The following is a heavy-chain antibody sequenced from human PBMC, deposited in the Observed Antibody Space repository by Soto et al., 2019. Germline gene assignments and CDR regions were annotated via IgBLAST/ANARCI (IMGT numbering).Heavy chain of an antibody. D-gene: IGHD2-15*01. V-gene: IGHV3-23*01. CDR1: GFTFSSYA. CDR3: AKGPGLVVAATDDALDI. CDR2: ISGSGGST. J-gene: IGHJ3*02. Sequence: PGGSLRLSCAASGFTFSSYAMSWVRQAPGKGLEWVSAISGSGGSTYYADSVKGRFTISRDNSKNTLYLQMNSLRAEDTAVYYCAKGPGLVVAATDDALDIWGQGTMVTVSS.